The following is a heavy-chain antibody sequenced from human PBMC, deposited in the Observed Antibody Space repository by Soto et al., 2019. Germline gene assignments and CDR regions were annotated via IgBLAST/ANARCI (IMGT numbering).Heavy chain of an antibody. CDR3: ARVVGYCSGGTCYSGRFDP. Sequence: SETLSLTCTVSGGSISSYYWSWIRQPPGKGLEWIGYIYYSGSTNYNPSLKSRVTTSVDTSKSQFSLNLRSVTAADTAVYYCARVVGYCSGGTCYSGRFDPWGQGTLVTVSS. V-gene: IGHV4-59*01. D-gene: IGHD2-15*01. J-gene: IGHJ5*02. CDR1: GGSISSYY. CDR2: IYYSGST.